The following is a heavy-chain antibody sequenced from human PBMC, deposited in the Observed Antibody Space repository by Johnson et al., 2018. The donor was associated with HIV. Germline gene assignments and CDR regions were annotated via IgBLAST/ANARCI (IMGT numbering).Heavy chain of an antibody. CDR3: ARDVPRAFVRAYLDAFDI. CDR2: ISGGASTI. V-gene: IGHV3-48*04. CDR1: GFTFSSYA. J-gene: IGHJ3*02. D-gene: IGHD2/OR15-2a*01. Sequence: VQLVESGGGVVQHGRSLRLSCAASGFTFSSYAMHWVRQAPGKGLEWVSYISGGASTISYADSVKGRFTISRDNAKNSLYLQMNSLRAEDTALYYCARDVPRAFVRAYLDAFDIWGQGTMVTVSS.